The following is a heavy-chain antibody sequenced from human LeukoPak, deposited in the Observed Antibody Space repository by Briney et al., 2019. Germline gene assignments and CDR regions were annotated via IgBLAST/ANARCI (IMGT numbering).Heavy chain of an antibody. Sequence: ASVKVSCKASGYTFTGYYMHWVRQAPGQGLEWMGRINPNSGGTNYAQKFQGRVTMTRDTSISTAYMELSRLRSDDTAVYYCASPRYYDSSGYLNDASDIWGQGTMVTVSS. CDR1: GYTFTGYY. V-gene: IGHV1-2*06. CDR3: ASPRYYDSSGYLNDASDI. J-gene: IGHJ3*02. CDR2: INPNSGGT. D-gene: IGHD3-22*01.